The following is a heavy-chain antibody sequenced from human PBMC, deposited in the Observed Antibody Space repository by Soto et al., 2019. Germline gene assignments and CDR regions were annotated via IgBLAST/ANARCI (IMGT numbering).Heavy chain of an antibody. CDR2: IYYSGST. J-gene: IGHJ4*02. Sequence: SETLSLTCTVSGGSISSSSYYWGWIRQPPGKGLEWIGSIYYSGSTYYNPSLKSRVTISVDTSKNQFSLKLSSVTAAETAVYYCARSDIDDYSNTYYFDYWGQGTLVTVSS. V-gene: IGHV4-39*01. CDR3: ARSDIDDYSNTYYFDY. D-gene: IGHD4-4*01. CDR1: GGSISSSSYY.